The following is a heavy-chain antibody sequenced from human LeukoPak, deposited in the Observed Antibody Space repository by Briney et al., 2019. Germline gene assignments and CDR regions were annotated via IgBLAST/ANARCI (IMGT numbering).Heavy chain of an antibody. Sequence: GGSLRLSCAASGFTFSDSYMTWVRQAPGKGVEWVAYISGSGHDINYSDSVKGRFTISRDNAKNTLYLQMNSLRAEDTAVYYCARVRWGGLYYFDYWGQGTLVTVSS. CDR2: ISGSGHDI. D-gene: IGHD3-16*01. CDR1: GFTFSDSY. CDR3: ARVRWGGLYYFDY. J-gene: IGHJ4*02. V-gene: IGHV3-11*06.